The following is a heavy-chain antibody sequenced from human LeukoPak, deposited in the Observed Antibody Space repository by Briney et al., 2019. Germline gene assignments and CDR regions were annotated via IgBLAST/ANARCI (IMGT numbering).Heavy chain of an antibody. J-gene: IGHJ5*02. CDR2: ISYDGSNK. CDR1: TFTFSSYS. D-gene: IGHD3-22*01. Sequence: GGSLRLSCAASTFTFSSYSMNWVRQAPSKGLEWVAVISYDGSNKYYADSVKGRFTISRDNSKNTLYLQMNSLRAEDTAVYYCAKDPFYYYDSSGYHGNWFDPWGQGTLVTVSS. CDR3: AKDPFYYYDSSGYHGNWFDP. V-gene: IGHV3-30*18.